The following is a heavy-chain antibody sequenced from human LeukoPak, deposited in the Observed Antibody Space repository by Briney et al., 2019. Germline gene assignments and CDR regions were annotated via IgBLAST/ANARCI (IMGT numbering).Heavy chain of an antibody. Sequence: GGSLRLSCAASGFTVSSNYMSWVRQAPGKGLEWVSVIYSGGSTNYADSVKGRFTISRDNSKNTLYLQMNSLRAEDTAVYYCARDREGYYGSGSYVYWGQGTLVTVSS. CDR2: IYSGGST. J-gene: IGHJ4*02. CDR1: GFTVSSNY. CDR3: ARDREGYYGSGSYVY. V-gene: IGHV3-66*02. D-gene: IGHD3-10*01.